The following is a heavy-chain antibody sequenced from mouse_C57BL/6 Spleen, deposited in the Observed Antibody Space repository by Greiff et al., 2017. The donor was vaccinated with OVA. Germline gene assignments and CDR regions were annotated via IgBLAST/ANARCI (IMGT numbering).Heavy chain of an antibody. CDR2: ILPGSGST. V-gene: IGHV1-9*01. CDR1: GYPFTGSW. Sequence: QVQLQQSGAELMKPGASVKLSCTATGYPFTGSWLEWVTQRPGHVLELIGEILPGSGSTNYNEKFKGKATFTADTSSNTAYMQLSSLTTEDSAIYYCARGTGTVAYWGQGTLVTVSA. D-gene: IGHD4-1*01. CDR3: ARGTGTVAY. J-gene: IGHJ3*01.